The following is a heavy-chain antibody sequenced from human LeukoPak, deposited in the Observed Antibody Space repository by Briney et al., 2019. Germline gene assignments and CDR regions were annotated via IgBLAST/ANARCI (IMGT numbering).Heavy chain of an antibody. CDR3: TRVRSGYYYDSATPY. J-gene: IGHJ4*02. Sequence: QPGRSLRLSCTASGFTFGDYAMSWVRQAPGKGLEWVGFIRSKAYGGTTEYAAFVKGGFTISRDDSKSIAYLQMNSLKTEDTAVYYCTRVRSGYYYDSATPYWGQGTLVTVSS. V-gene: IGHV3-49*04. D-gene: IGHD3-22*01. CDR1: GFTFGDYA. CDR2: IRSKAYGGTT.